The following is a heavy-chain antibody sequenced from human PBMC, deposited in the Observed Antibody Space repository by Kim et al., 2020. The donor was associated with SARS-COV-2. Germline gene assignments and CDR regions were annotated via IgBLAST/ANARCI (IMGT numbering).Heavy chain of an antibody. V-gene: IGHV3-64*01. CDR2: ISSNGGST. CDR3: ARADPKYSSGWYSDY. CDR1: GFTFSSYA. J-gene: IGHJ4*02. D-gene: IGHD6-19*01. Sequence: GGSLRLSCAASGFTFSSYAMHWVRQAPGKGLEYVSAISSNGGSTYYANSVKGRFTISRDNSKNTLYLQMGSLRAEDMAVYYCARADPKYSSGWYSDYWGQGTLVTVSS.